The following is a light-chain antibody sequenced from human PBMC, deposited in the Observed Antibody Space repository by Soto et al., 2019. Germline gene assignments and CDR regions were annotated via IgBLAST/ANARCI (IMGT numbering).Light chain of an antibody. CDR2: DAS. CDR1: QSVSSY. V-gene: IGKV3-11*01. Sequence: IVLTQSPATLSLSPGERATLSCRASQSVSSYLAWYQQKPGQAPRLLIYDASSRATGIPARFSGSGSGTDFSLTISSLEPEDFAVYYCQQRSNWPPDFGGGTKVEIK. CDR3: QQRSNWPPD. J-gene: IGKJ4*01.